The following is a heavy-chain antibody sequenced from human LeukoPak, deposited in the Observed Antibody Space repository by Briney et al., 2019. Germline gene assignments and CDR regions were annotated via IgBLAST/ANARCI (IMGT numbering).Heavy chain of an antibody. Sequence: GGSLGLSCAASVFTFSSYWMNWVRQAPGKGLVWVSRIASDGSSTTYADSVKGRFSISRDNAKNTLYLQMNSLRADDTAVYYCARDRWELPHYYYYGLDVWGQGTTVTVSS. J-gene: IGHJ6*02. V-gene: IGHV3-74*01. CDR2: IASDGSST. D-gene: IGHD1-26*01. CDR1: VFTFSSYW. CDR3: ARDRWELPHYYYYGLDV.